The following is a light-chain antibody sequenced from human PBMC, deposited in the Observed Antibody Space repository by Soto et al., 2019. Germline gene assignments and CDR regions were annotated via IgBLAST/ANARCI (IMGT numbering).Light chain of an antibody. CDR3: SSYAGSNLGV. V-gene: IGLV2-8*01. CDR1: SSDVGGYNY. J-gene: IGLJ3*02. Sequence: QSALTQPPSASGSPGQSVTISCTGTSSDVGGYNYVSWYQQHPGKAPKLMIYEVSKRPSGVPDRFSGSKSGNTASLTVSGLQAEDEADYYCSSYAGSNLGVFGGGPQLTVL. CDR2: EVS.